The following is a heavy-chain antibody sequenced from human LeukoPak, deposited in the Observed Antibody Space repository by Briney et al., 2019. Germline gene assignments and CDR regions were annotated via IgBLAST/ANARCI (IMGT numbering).Heavy chain of an antibody. J-gene: IGHJ6*02. CDR2: IIPIFGTA. CDR1: GGTFSSYA. Sequence: GSSVKVSCKDSGGTFSSYAISWVRQAPGQGLEWMGGIIPIFGTANYAQKFQGRVTITADESTSTAYMELSSLRSEDTAVYYCARSGYSYGYENYYYGMDVWGQGTTVTVSS. V-gene: IGHV1-69*01. D-gene: IGHD5-18*01. CDR3: ARSGYSYGYENYYYGMDV.